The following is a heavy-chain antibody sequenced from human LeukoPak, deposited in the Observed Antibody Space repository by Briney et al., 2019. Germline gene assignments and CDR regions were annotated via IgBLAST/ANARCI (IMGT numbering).Heavy chain of an antibody. V-gene: IGHV4-59*12. Sequence: SETLSLTCTVSGGSFGNYYWSWIRQPPGKGLEWIGYIYDSGTTNYNPSLKSRVTISVDTSKNQFSLKLSPVTAADTAVYYCARGNSGSYGWFDPWGQGTLVTVSS. J-gene: IGHJ5*02. CDR3: ARGNSGSYGWFDP. CDR1: GGSFGNYY. CDR2: IYDSGTT. D-gene: IGHD1-26*01.